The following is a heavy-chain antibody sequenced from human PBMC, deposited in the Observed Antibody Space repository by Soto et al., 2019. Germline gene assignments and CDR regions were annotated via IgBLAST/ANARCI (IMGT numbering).Heavy chain of an antibody. CDR3: AREEIGRAYWCGDCSKTYYYYGMDV. CDR2: IYYSGST. D-gene: IGHD2-21*02. J-gene: IGHJ6*02. V-gene: IGHV4-59*01. CDR1: GGSISSYY. Sequence: SETLSLTCTVSGGSISSYYWSWIRQPPGKGLEWIGYIYYSGSTNYNPSLKSRVTISVDTSKNQFSLKLSSVTAADTAVYYCAREEIGRAYWCGDCSKTYYYYGMDVWGQGTTVTVAS.